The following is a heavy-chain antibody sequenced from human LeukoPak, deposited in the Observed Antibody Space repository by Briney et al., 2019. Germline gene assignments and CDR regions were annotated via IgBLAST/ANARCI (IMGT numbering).Heavy chain of an antibody. V-gene: IGHV4-59*01. Sequence: SETLSLTCTVSGGSISSYYWSWIRQPPGKGLDGVGYIYYSGSTNHNPSLKSRVTISVDTSKNQSSLKLSSVTAADTAVNYCARDSWRYCSSTSCENVWGQGTLVTVSS. CDR3: ARDSWRYCSSTSCENV. D-gene: IGHD2-2*01. J-gene: IGHJ4*02. CDR1: GGSISSYY. CDR2: IYYSGST.